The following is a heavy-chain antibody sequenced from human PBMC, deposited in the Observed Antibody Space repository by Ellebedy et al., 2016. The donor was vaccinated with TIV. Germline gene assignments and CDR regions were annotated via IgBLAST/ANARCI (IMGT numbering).Heavy chain of an antibody. CDR3: ARAVVVAGLLYYYYGMDV. CDR1: GGSFSGYH. CDR2: INHSGST. V-gene: IGHV4-34*01. Sequence: SETLSLXXAVYGGSFSGYHWSWIRQPPGKGLEWIGEINHSGSTNYNPSLKSRVTISVDTSKNQFSLKLSSVTAADAAVYYCARAVVVAGLLYYYYGMDVWGQGTTVTVSS. J-gene: IGHJ6*02. D-gene: IGHD2-15*01.